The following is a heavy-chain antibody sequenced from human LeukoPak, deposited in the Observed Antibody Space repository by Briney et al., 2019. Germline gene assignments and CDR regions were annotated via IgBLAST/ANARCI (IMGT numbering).Heavy chain of an antibody. Sequence: PGGSLRLSCAASGFTFSRYSMNWVRQAPGKGLEWVSSMSSSSGLIYYGDSVKGRFTVSRDNAKNSLYLQMNSLRAEDTAVYYCARDRGLYYCDSSGRNRALDYWGQGTLVTVSS. CDR2: MSSSSGLI. CDR3: ARDRGLYYCDSSGRNRALDY. V-gene: IGHV3-21*01. J-gene: IGHJ4*02. D-gene: IGHD3-22*01. CDR1: GFTFSRYS.